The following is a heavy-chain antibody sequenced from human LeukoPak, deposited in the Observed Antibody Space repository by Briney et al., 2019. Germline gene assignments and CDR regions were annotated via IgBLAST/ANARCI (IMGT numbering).Heavy chain of an antibody. Sequence: PGGSLRLSCAASGFTFSSYAMSWVRQAPGKGLEWVSAISGSGDNTYYADAVKDRFTISRDKSKNTLYLQMNSLGAEDTSVYYCAKNRGNYYYFDHWGQGTLVTVSS. J-gene: IGHJ4*02. CDR3: AKNRGNYYYFDH. V-gene: IGHV3-23*01. CDR1: GFTFSSYA. D-gene: IGHD4-11*01. CDR2: ISGSGDNT.